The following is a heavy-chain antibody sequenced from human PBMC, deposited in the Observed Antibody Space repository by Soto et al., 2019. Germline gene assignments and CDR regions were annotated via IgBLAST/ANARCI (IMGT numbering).Heavy chain of an antibody. CDR3: ARAVLGYDYVWGSYRLGDSSGYYYGDY. J-gene: IGHJ4*02. Sequence: QVQLVQSGAEVKKPGSSVKVSCKASGGTFSSYAISWVRQAPGQGLEWMGGIIPIFGTANYAQKFQGRVTVAADESTSTAYMGLGSLGSEDTAVYYCARAVLGYDYVWGSYRLGDSSGYYYGDYWGQGTLVTVSS. V-gene: IGHV1-69*01. D-gene: IGHD3-16*02. CDR2: IIPIFGTA. CDR1: GGTFSSYA.